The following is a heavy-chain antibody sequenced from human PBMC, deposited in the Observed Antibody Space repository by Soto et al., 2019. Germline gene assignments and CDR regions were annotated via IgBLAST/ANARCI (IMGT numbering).Heavy chain of an antibody. J-gene: IGHJ4*02. CDR2: IHNSENT. CDR3: TTGSGWTSDH. CDR1: GGSISNYY. V-gene: IGHV4-59*08. D-gene: IGHD6-19*01. Sequence: QVQLQESGPGLVKPSETLSLTCTASGGSISNYYWNWIRQPPGKGLEWIGNIHNSENTNYNPSLMRRLTRSLDTSNNQCSLKMNSVTAADTAVYYCTTGSGWTSDHWGRGTLVTVSS.